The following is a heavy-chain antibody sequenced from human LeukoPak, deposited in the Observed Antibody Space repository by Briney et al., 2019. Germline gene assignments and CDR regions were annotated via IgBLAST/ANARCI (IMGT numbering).Heavy chain of an antibody. CDR1: GGTFSSYA. J-gene: IGHJ5*02. CDR3: ARSRLGMVVVPAAIPGNWFDP. CDR2: IIPIFGTA. Sequence: ASVKLSCKASGGTFSSYAISWVRQAPGQGLEWMGGIIPIFGTANYAQKFQGRVTITADESTSTAYMELSILRSEDTAVYYCARSRLGMVVVPAAIPGNWFDPWGQGTLVTVSS. D-gene: IGHD2-2*02. V-gene: IGHV1-69*01.